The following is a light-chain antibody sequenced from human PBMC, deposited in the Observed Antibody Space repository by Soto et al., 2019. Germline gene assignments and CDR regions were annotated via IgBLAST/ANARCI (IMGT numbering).Light chain of an antibody. CDR2: DDS. J-gene: IGLJ3*02. CDR1: NIGSKS. CDR3: QVWDSSXDHWX. Sequence: SYELTQPPSVSVAPGQTASITCGGSNIGSKSVHWYQQKPGQAPVLVVYDDSDRPSGIPERFSGSSSGNTATLTISRVEAGDEADYYCQVWDSSXDHWXFAGGXKLXV. V-gene: IGLV3-21*02.